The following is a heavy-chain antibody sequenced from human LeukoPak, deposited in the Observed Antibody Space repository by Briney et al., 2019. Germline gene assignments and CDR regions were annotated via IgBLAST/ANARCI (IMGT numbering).Heavy chain of an antibody. Sequence: SVKVSCKAPGGTFSSYAISWVRQAPGQGLEWMGGIIPIFGTANYAQKFQGRVTITTDESTSTAYMELSSLRSEDTAVYHCARDNRRWFDPWGQGTLVTVSS. CDR1: GGTFSSYA. CDR3: ARDNRRWFDP. V-gene: IGHV1-69*05. CDR2: IIPIFGTA. J-gene: IGHJ5*02.